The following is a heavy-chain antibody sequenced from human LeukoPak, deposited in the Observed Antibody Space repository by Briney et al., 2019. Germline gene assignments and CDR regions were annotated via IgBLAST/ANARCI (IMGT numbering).Heavy chain of an antibody. Sequence: GGSLRLSCAASGFTFSSYGMHWVRQAPGKGLEWVAVISYDGSNKYYADSVKGRFTISRDNSKNTLYLQMNSLRAEDTAVYYCAGGRERDGYSIDYWGQGTLVTVSS. J-gene: IGHJ4*02. CDR1: GFTFSSYG. D-gene: IGHD5-24*01. CDR3: AGGRERDGYSIDY. V-gene: IGHV3-30*03. CDR2: ISYDGSNK.